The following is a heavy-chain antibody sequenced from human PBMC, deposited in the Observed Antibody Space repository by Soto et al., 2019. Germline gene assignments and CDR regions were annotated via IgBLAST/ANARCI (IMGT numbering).Heavy chain of an antibody. V-gene: IGHV3-53*04. CDR2: LHSGGDT. D-gene: IGHD3-3*01. CDR3: ARDVPYYDASRMDV. CDR1: GIPVSSNY. Sequence: EVQLVESGGGLVQPGGSLRLSCAASGIPVSSNYMTWVRQAPGKGLEWVSVLHSGGDTYYANSVKGRFTISRHDSTNTLLLQMNSLTPEDTAVYYCARDVPYYDASRMDVWGQGTTVTVSS. J-gene: IGHJ6*02.